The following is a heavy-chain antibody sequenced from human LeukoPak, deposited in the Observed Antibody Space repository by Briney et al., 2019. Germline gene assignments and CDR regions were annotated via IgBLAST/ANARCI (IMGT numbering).Heavy chain of an antibody. CDR1: GFTFSSYS. CDR2: ISSSSSYI. J-gene: IGHJ5*02. CDR3: ARDPNDYGDYGGS. V-gene: IGHV3-21*01. D-gene: IGHD4-17*01. Sequence: PGGSLILSCAASGFTFSSYSMNWVRQAPGKGLEWVSSISSSSSYIYYADSVKGRFTISRDNAKNSLYLQMNSLRAEDTAVYYCARDPNDYGDYGGSWGQGTLVTVSS.